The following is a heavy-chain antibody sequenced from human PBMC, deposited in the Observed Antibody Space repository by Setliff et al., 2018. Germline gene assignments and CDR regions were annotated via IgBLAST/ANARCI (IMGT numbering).Heavy chain of an antibody. J-gene: IGHJ2*01. D-gene: IGHD2-2*01. V-gene: IGHV4-61*09. CDR2: INRRGST. CDR3: ARTSTGRYFDL. Sequence: SETLSLTCTVSGGSVNSGYDNWNWLRQPAGKGLEWIGHINRRGSTNFSPSLKSRVTISLDSSKNQFSLRLSSVTAADAAVYFCARTSTGRYFDLWGRGTLVTVSS. CDR1: GGSVNSGYDN.